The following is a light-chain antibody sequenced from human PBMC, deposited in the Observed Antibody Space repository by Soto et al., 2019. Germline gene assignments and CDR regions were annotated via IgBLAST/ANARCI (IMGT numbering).Light chain of an antibody. Sequence: DIELTQSPSTLSASPGERATISCRASQSISSWLAWYQQKPGQAPRLLIFDASSWETGIPSRFSGRRSGTDFTLTISGLQPDDFAAYYCQQYNSYPWTFGQGTKVDIK. CDR2: DAS. CDR1: QSISSW. CDR3: QQYNSYPWT. J-gene: IGKJ1*01. V-gene: IGKV1-5*01.